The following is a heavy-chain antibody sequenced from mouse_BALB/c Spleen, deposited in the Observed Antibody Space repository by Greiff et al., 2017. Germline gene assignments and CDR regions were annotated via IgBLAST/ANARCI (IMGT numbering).Heavy chain of an antibody. Sequence: VQLKQSGPELVKPGASVKMSCKASGYTFTSYVMHWVKQKPGQGLEWIGYINPYNDGTKYNEKFKGKATLTSDKSSSTAYMELSSLTSEDSAVYYCARIYRSFLFAYWGQGTLVTVSA. J-gene: IGHJ3*01. D-gene: IGHD2-14*01. CDR2: INPYNDGT. CDR1: GYTFTSYV. V-gene: IGHV1-14*01. CDR3: ARIYRSFLFAY.